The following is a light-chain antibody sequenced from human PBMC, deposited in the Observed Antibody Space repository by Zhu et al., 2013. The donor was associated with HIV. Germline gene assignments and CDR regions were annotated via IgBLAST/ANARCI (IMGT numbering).Light chain of an antibody. V-gene: IGKV3-11*01. CDR2: GAS. J-gene: IGKJ4*01. CDR3: QQRSNWPPLT. CDR1: QSVSSH. Sequence: VLTQSPATLSVSPGDRVTLSCRASQSVSSHLAWYQQKPGQAPRLLIYGASSRATGIPDRFSGSGSGTYFTLTISSLEPEDFAVYYCQQRSNWPPLTFGGGTKVE.